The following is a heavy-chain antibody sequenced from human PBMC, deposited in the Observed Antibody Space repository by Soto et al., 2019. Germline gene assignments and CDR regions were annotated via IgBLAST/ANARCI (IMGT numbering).Heavy chain of an antibody. D-gene: IGHD3-22*01. CDR1: GYSFAGYW. CDR2: IDPSDSQT. V-gene: IGHV5-10-1*01. J-gene: IGHJ4*02. CDR3: ARQIFYSDTGPYFQYYFDS. Sequence: GESLKISCKGSGYSFAGYWITWVRQKPGKGLEWMGRIDPSDSQTYYSPSFRGHVTISATKSITTVFLQWSSLRASDTAMYYCARQIFYSDTGPYFQYYFDSWGQGTPVTVSS.